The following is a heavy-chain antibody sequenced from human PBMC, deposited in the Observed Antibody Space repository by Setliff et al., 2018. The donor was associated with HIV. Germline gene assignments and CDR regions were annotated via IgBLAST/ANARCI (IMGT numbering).Heavy chain of an antibody. Sequence: GGSLRLSCAASEFTFSGHWMSWVRQAPGRGLEWVANIKQDGSEKNYVDFVKGRFTISRDNAKNSLYLQMNSLRAEDTAVYYCGKAPYPQYYYYYMDVWGKGTTVTVSS. CDR3: GKAPYPQYYYYYMDV. CDR2: IKQDGSEK. V-gene: IGHV3-7*03. D-gene: IGHD3-16*01. J-gene: IGHJ6*03. CDR1: EFTFSGHW.